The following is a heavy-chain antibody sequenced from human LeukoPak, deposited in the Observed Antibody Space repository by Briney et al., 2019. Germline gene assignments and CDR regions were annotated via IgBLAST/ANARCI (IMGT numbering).Heavy chain of an antibody. Sequence: PSGTLSLTCTVSSGSISSTTYYWAWIRQPPGKGLEWIGSIYYNGDTYYNPSLKSRVIISADTSKNQFSLKLTSVTAADTAAYYCARGPNTAGNYRAFDLWGQGTKVTVSS. D-gene: IGHD4-11*01. CDR1: SGSISSTTYY. J-gene: IGHJ3*01. V-gene: IGHV4-39*07. CDR2: IYYNGDT. CDR3: ARGPNTAGNYRAFDL.